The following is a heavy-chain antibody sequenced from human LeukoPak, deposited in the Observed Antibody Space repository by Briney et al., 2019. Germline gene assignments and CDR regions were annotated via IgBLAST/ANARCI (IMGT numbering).Heavy chain of an antibody. D-gene: IGHD4-17*01. CDR2: TSAYNGNT. CDR1: GYTVTSNS. Sequence: GASVKVSCKSSGYTVTSNSISWGRKAPGQGLEWMGWTSAYNGNTNYAQKLQGRVTMTTDTSTSTVYMELRSLRSDDTAVYNCARYPTVTWLSTPPFYGMDVWGQGTTVTVSS. CDR3: ARYPTVTWLSTPPFYGMDV. V-gene: IGHV1-18*01. J-gene: IGHJ6*02.